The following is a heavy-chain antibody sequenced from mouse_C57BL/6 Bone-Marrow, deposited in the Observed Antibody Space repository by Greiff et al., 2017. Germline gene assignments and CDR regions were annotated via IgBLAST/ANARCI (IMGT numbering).Heavy chain of an antibody. CDR3: ARGNYWYFDV. D-gene: IGHD2-1*01. V-gene: IGHV1-55*01. Sequence: VQLQQPGAELVKPGASVKMSCKASGYTFTSYWLTWVKQRPGQGLEWIGDIYPGSGSTNYNEKFKSKATLTVDTSSSTAYMQLSSLTSEDSAVYYCARGNYWYFDVWGTGTTVTVSS. CDR2: IYPGSGST. CDR1: GYTFTSYW. J-gene: IGHJ1*03.